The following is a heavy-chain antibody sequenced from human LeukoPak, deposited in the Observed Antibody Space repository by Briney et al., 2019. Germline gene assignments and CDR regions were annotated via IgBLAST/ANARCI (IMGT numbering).Heavy chain of an antibody. J-gene: IGHJ4*02. Sequence: SSETLSLTCTVSGGSISTNDYFWSWIRQSPEKGLEWIGYIHYSGITKSNPSLKSRLTLSVDTSKNQLSLRLTSVTAADTAVYYCARAPLTTATSDYFDLWGLGTLVTVSS. CDR3: ARAPLTTATSDYFDL. V-gene: IGHV4-30-4*01. CDR1: GGSISTNDYF. CDR2: IHYSGIT. D-gene: IGHD4-17*01.